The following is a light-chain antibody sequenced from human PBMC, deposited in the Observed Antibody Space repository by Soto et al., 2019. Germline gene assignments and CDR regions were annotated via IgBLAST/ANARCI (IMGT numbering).Light chain of an antibody. J-gene: IGLJ2*01. CDR2: DVN. CDR3: SSYTSSSTLVV. V-gene: IGLV2-14*03. CDR1: SSDVGGYNY. Sequence: QSALTQPASVSGSPGQSITISCTGTSSDVGGYNYVSWYQHHPGKAPKLLIYDVNHRPTGVSNRLSGSKSGNTASLTISGLQPEDETDYYCSSYTSSSTLVVFGGGTKLTVL.